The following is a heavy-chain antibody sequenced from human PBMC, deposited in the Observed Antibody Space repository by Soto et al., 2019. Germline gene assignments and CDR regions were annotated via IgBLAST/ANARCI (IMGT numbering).Heavy chain of an antibody. D-gene: IGHD3-10*01. CDR2: IGTIGDT. CDR3: ARGRSNSYDSTPPPTFDP. Sequence: GGSLRLSYAASGFTFSTYDMHWVRQSAGKGLEWVSAIGTIGDTYYIGSVKGRFTISRENARNSVYLQMNSLRAGDTAVYYCARGRSNSYDSTPPPTFDPWGQGTLVTVSS. V-gene: IGHV3-13*01. J-gene: IGHJ5*02. CDR1: GFTFSTYD.